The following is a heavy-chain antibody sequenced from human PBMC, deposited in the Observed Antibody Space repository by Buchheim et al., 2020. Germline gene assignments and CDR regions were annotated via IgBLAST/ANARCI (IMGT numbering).Heavy chain of an antibody. V-gene: IGHV3-7*01. D-gene: IGHD3-22*01. Sequence: EVQLVESGEGLVQPGGSLRLSCAASGFTFSSYWMSWVRQAPGKGLEWVANIKPDGSNKYYVDSVKGPFTISRDNAKNSLYLQMNSLRAEDTAVYYCARDRHYYDSSGYYYPDYYYMDVWGEGTT. CDR1: GFTFSSYW. CDR2: IKPDGSNK. CDR3: ARDRHYYDSSGYYYPDYYYMDV. J-gene: IGHJ6*03.